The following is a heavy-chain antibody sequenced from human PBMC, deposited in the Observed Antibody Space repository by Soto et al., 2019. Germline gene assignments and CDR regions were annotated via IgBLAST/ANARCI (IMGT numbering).Heavy chain of an antibody. CDR1: GFTFSSYD. V-gene: IGHV3-33*05. J-gene: IGHJ4*02. Sequence: PGGSLRLSCAASGFTFSSYDIHWVRQAPGKGLEWVALISYDGNNKYYADSVKGRFTISRDNSKNTLYLQMNSLRAEDTAVYYCARGEDPTGDREDYWGQGTLVTVSS. CDR2: ISYDGNNK. D-gene: IGHD7-27*01. CDR3: ARGEDPTGDREDY.